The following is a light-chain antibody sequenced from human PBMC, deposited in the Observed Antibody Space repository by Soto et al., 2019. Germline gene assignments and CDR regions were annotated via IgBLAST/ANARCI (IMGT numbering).Light chain of an antibody. CDR1: QSVSNY. CDR3: HQYGESPHT. V-gene: IGKV3-20*01. Sequence: ELVLTQSPGTLSLSPGETATLSCRASQSVSNYLAWYQRKPGQAPRLLIYGASSGATGIPDRVTDRWSGTDFTLTISRLETEDFAVYDSHQYGESPHTFGKETYVEVK. CDR2: GAS. J-gene: IGKJ1*01.